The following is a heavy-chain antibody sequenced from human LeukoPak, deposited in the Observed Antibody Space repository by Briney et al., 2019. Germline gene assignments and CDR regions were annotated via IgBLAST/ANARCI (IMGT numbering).Heavy chain of an antibody. J-gene: IGHJ4*02. CDR1: GFTFGSYG. Sequence: PGGSLRLSCVASGFTFGSYGMHWVRQAPGKGLEWVAVIWYDGSNKYYADSVKGRFTISRDNSKNTLYLQMNSLRAEDTAVYYCGRVDTAMVIDYWGQGTLVTVSS. D-gene: IGHD5-18*01. CDR3: GRVDTAMVIDY. V-gene: IGHV3-33*01. CDR2: IWYDGSNK.